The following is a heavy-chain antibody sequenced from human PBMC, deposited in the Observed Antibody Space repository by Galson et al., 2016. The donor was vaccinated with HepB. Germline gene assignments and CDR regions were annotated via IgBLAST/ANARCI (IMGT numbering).Heavy chain of an antibody. V-gene: IGHV3-33*01. CDR1: GFTSSSYG. J-gene: IGHJ4*02. CDR2: IWYDGINQ. D-gene: IGHD6-6*01. Sequence: SLRLSCAASGFTSSSYGMHRVRQAPGKGLEWMAVIWYDGINQYYGDSVQGRFTISRDNSRNTLYLQMNSLRAEDTAVYYCARDLGGSSCLDYWGQGTLVTVSS. CDR3: ARDLGGSSCLDY.